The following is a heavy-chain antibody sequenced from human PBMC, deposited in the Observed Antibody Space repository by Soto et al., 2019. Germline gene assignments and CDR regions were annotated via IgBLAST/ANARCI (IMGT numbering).Heavy chain of an antibody. J-gene: IGHJ6*02. V-gene: IGHV4-34*01. Sequence: PSETLSLTCAVYGGSFSGYYWSWIRQPPGKGLEWIGEINHSGSTNYNPSLKSRVTISVDTSKNQFSLKLSSVTAADTAVYYRARGTHRRSGSSYYYYGMDVWGQGTTVTVSS. CDR2: INHSGST. CDR1: GGSFSGYY. D-gene: IGHD3-22*01. CDR3: ARGTHRRSGSSYYYYGMDV.